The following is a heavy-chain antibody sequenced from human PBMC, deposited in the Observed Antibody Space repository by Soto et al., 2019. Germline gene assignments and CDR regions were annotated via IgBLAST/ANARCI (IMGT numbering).Heavy chain of an antibody. CDR3: ARGSCSSASCYTGDS. CDR2: INHSGST. Sequence: PSETLSLTCAVYGGSFSGYYWSWVRQSPGKGLEWIGEINHSGSTNYNPTLKSRVTISVDTSKNQFSLKLSSVTAADTAVYYCARGSCSSASCYTGDSWGQGTLVTVSS. J-gene: IGHJ4*02. V-gene: IGHV4-34*01. CDR1: GGSFSGYY. D-gene: IGHD2-2*02.